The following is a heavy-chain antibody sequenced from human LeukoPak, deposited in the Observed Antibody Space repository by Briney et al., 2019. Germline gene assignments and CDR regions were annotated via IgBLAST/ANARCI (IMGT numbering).Heavy chain of an antibody. CDR2: IWSDGTDK. J-gene: IGHJ4*02. Sequence: GKSLRLSCATSGFTFSHYGMHWVRQAPGKGLEWVAVIWSDGTDKYYGDSVKGRFTISRDNSKNTVYLQMNSLRAEDTAVYYCAKDAQRGFDFSNSLESWGQGTLVTVSS. V-gene: IGHV3-33*06. D-gene: IGHD4-11*01. CDR3: AKDAQRGFDFSNSLES. CDR1: GFTFSHYG.